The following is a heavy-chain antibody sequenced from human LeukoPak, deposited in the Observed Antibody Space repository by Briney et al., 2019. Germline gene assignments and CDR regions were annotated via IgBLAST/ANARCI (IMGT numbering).Heavy chain of an antibody. CDR2: IKQDGGEK. Sequence: GGSLRLSCAASGFPFSNYWMSWVRQAPGKGLEWVANIKQDGGEKFCVDSVKGRFTISRDNAKNLLYLQMNSLRAEDTAVYYCARDLSSDSGLWGQGTLVTVSS. CDR3: ARDLSSDSGL. J-gene: IGHJ4*02. CDR1: GFPFSNYW. D-gene: IGHD6-6*01. V-gene: IGHV3-7*03.